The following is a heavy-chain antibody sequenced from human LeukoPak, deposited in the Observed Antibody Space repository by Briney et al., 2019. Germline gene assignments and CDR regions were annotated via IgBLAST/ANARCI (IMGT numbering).Heavy chain of an antibody. CDR3: ARGGMGYFDWSLPYYFDY. CDR1: GYTFTSYG. V-gene: IGHV1-18*01. CDR2: ISAYNGNT. Sequence: GASVKVSCKASGYTFTSYGISWVRQAPGQGLEWMGWISAYNGNTNYAQKLQGRVTMTTDTSTSTAYMELRSLRSDDTAVYYCARGGMGYFDWSLPYYFDYWGQGTLVTVSS. D-gene: IGHD3-9*01. J-gene: IGHJ4*02.